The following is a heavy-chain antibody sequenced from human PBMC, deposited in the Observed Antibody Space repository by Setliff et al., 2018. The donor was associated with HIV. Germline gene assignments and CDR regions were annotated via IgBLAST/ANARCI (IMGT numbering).Heavy chain of an antibody. CDR2: INPNSGGT. CDR1: GYTFTAYY. J-gene: IGHJ4*02. D-gene: IGHD3-22*01. V-gene: IGHV1-2*02. Sequence: ASVKVSCMASGYTFTAYYLHWVRQAPGQGLEWMGWINPNSGGTDYAQKFRGRVTMTRDTSISTAYMGLSRLTSDDTAVYYCARGPNYYDRGSYYNFDYWGEGTLVTVSS. CDR3: ARGPNYYDRGSYYNFDY.